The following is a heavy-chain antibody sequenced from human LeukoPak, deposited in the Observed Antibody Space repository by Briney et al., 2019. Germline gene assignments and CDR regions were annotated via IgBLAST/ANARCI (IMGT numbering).Heavy chain of an antibody. D-gene: IGHD2-15*01. CDR1: GYTFTGYY. CDR2: INPNNGDT. J-gene: IGHJ6*03. CDR3: ARKAPYCSGGSCYEWGTGYYYYYMDV. V-gene: IGHV1-2*02. Sequence: ASVKVSCKASGYTFTGYYIHWVRQAPGQGLEWMGWINPNNGDTNFAQKFQGRVTMTRDTSISTVYMELSRLRSDDTAVYYCARKAPYCSGGSCYEWGTGYYYYYMDVWGKGTTVTVSS.